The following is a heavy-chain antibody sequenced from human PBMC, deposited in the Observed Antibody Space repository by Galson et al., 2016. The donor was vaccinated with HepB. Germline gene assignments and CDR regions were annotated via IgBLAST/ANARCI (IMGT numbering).Heavy chain of an antibody. Sequence: SVKVSCKASRFTSTTYGINWVRQAPGHGLEWMGWIDTHTGNPIYAQDFTGRVVFSLDPSATTAYLHISSLKTEDTAVYYCAKSGYYGCWFDPWGQGTLVTVSS. D-gene: IGHD4-17*01. CDR3: AKSGYYGCWFDP. J-gene: IGHJ5*02. V-gene: IGHV7-4-1*02. CDR2: IDTHTGNP. CDR1: RFTSTTYG.